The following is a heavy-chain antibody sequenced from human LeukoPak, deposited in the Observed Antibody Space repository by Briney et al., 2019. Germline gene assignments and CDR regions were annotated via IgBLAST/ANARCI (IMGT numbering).Heavy chain of an antibody. D-gene: IGHD2-15*01. Sequence: PGGSLRLSCAASGFIFSTYSMYWVRQAPGKGLECVSYISSHSSTIYYADSVKGRFTISRDNAKNSLYLQMNSLRDEDTAVYYCARGYCSGGSCYAGAGYWGQGTLVTVSS. CDR1: GFIFSTYS. J-gene: IGHJ4*02. V-gene: IGHV3-48*02. CDR3: ARGYCSGGSCYAGAGY. CDR2: ISSHSSTI.